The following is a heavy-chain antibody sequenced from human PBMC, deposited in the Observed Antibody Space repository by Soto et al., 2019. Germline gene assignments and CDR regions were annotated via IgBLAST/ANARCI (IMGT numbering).Heavy chain of an antibody. V-gene: IGHV3-30-3*01. CDR1: GFTFSSYA. D-gene: IGHD6-19*01. CDR3: ARPGIAVAGTSLNY. J-gene: IGHJ4*02. Sequence: GGSPRLSCAASGFTFSSYAMHWVRQAPGKGLEWVAVISYDGSNKYYADSVKGRFTISRDNSKNTLYLQMNSLRAEDTAVYYCARPGIAVAGTSLNYWGQGT. CDR2: ISYDGSNK.